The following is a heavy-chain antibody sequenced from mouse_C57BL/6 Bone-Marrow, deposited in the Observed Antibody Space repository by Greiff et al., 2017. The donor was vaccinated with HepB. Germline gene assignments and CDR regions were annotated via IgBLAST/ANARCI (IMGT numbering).Heavy chain of an antibody. V-gene: IGHV14-4*01. J-gene: IGHJ3*01. CDR1: GFNIKDDY. D-gene: IGHD1-1*01. CDR3: TAYYYGSSYGLFAY. CDR2: IDPENGDT. Sequence: EVKVVESGAELVRPGASVKLSCTASGFNIKDDYMHWVKQRPEQGLEWIGWIDPENGDTEYASKFQGKATITADTSSNTAYLQLSSLTSEDTAVYYCTAYYYGSSYGLFAYWGQGTLVTVSA.